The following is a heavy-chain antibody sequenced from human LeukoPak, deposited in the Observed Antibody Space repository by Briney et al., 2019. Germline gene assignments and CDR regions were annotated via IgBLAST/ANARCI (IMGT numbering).Heavy chain of an antibody. V-gene: IGHV4-59*01. J-gene: IGHJ5*02. CDR3: ARGYSSSWYWFDP. CDR2: IHYSGST. Sequence: SETLSLTCTVSGGSISSYYWSWIRQPPGKGLEWIGYIHYSGSTNYNPSLKSRVTISVDTSKNQFSLKLSSVTAADTAVYYCARGYSSSWYWFDPWGQGTLVTVTS. D-gene: IGHD6-13*01. CDR1: GGSISSYY.